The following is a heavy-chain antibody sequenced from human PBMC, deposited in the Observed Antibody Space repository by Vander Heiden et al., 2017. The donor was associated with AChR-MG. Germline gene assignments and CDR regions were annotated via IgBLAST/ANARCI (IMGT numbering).Heavy chain of an antibody. CDR2: FDPEDGET. V-gene: IGHV1-24*01. Sequence: QVQLVQSGAEVKKPGASVKVSCQVSGYTLTELSMHWVRQAPGKGLEWMGGFDPEDGETIYAQKFQGRVTMTEDTSTDTAYMEVSSLRSEDTAVYYCAILKEQQLVRSWYFDLWGRGTLVTVSS. D-gene: IGHD6-13*01. CDR1: GYTLTELS. J-gene: IGHJ2*01. CDR3: AILKEQQLVRSWYFDL.